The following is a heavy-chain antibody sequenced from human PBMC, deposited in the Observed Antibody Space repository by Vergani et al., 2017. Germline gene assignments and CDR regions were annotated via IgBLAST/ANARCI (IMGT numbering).Heavy chain of an antibody. CDR2: IRSDGGSE. V-gene: IGHV3-30*02. CDR1: GFIFNYYG. J-gene: IGHJ4*02. Sequence: QVHLVESGGGVVQPGGSLRLSCAASGFIFNYYGINWVRQAPGKGREWVSFIRSDGGSEMYADSVRGRCTISRDNSKNTVSLEMLSLRTEDTAVYYCAKGHSGQIGSPHDYYFDYWGQGTLVTVSS. D-gene: IGHD1-26*01. CDR3: AKGHSGQIGSPHDYYFDY.